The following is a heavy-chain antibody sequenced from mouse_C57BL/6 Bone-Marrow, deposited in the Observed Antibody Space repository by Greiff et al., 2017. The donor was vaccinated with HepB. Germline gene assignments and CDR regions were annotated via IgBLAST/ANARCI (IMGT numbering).Heavy chain of an antibody. J-gene: IGHJ3*01. Sequence: EVMLVESGPELVKPGASVKISCKASGYSFTGYYMNWVKQSPEKSLEWIGEINPSTGGTTYNQKFKAKATLTVDKSSSPAYMQLKSLTSEDSAVYYCARDRGFAYWGQGTLVTVSA. V-gene: IGHV1-42*01. CDR1: GYSFTGYY. CDR3: ARDRGFAY. CDR2: INPSTGGT.